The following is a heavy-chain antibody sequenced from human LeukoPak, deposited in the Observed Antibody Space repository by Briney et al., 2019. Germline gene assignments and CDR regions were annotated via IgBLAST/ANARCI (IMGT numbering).Heavy chain of an antibody. D-gene: IGHD6-19*01. CDR1: GFTFSSYG. CDR2: ISWNSGSI. J-gene: IGHJ5*02. CDR3: AKDRVAVAGTSYNWFDP. Sequence: GGTLRLSCAASGFTFSSYGMSWVRQAPGKGLEWVSGISWNSGSIGYADSVKGRFTISRDNAKNSLYLQMNSLRAEDTALYYCAKDRVAVAGTSYNWFDPWGQGTLVTVSS. V-gene: IGHV3-9*01.